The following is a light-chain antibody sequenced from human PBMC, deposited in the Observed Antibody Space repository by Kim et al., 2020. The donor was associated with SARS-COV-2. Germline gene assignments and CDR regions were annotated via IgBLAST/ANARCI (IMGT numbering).Light chain of an antibody. J-gene: IGKJ1*01. CDR2: RAS. Sequence: APVGDSDTITCRASQNVDDWVVWYQQRPGKVPKRLIYRASTLETVVPSRFSASGSETEFTHTICDLQPDDFTTYYCQQYNAISRTFGQRTKVDSK. CDR1: QNVDDW. V-gene: IGKV1-5*03. CDR3: QQYNAISRT.